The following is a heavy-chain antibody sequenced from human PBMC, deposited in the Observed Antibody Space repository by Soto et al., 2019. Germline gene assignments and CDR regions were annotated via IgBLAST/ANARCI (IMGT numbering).Heavy chain of an antibody. CDR2: IGTAGDT. J-gene: IGHJ2*01. CDR3: ARVRYYYDSSGYYRSQWYFDL. Sequence: EVQLVESGGGLVQPGGSLRLSCAASGFTFSSYDIHWVRQATGKGLEWVSAIGTAGDTYYPGSVKGRFTISRENAKNSLYLQMNSLRAGDTAVYYCARVRYYYDSSGYYRSQWYFDLWGRGTLVTVSS. V-gene: IGHV3-13*01. CDR1: GFTFSSYD. D-gene: IGHD3-22*01.